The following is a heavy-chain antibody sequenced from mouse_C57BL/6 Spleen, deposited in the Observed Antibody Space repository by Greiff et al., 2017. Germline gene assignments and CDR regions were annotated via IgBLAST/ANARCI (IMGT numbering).Heavy chain of an antibody. CDR2: IHPNSGST. CDR1: GYTFTSYW. V-gene: IGHV1-64*01. Sequence: QVQLQQSGAELVKPGASVKLSCKASGYTFTSYWMHWVKQRPGQGLEWIGMIHPNSGSTNYNEKFKSKATLTVDKSSSTAYMQLSSLTSEDSAVYYCARSGFYYYGSSYNYAMDYWGQGTSVTVSS. D-gene: IGHD1-1*01. CDR3: ARSGFYYYGSSYNYAMDY. J-gene: IGHJ4*01.